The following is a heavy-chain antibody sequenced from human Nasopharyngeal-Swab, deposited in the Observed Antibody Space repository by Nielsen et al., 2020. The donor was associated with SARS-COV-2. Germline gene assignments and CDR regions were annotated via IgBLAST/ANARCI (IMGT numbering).Heavy chain of an antibody. V-gene: IGHV4-39*01. CDR3: ASLYSSSWFHFDH. Sequence: SETLSLTCTVSGGSISSSNYSWGWIRQPPGKGLEWIGSIYYTGSTYYNPSLKSRVTISVDTSRHQFSLRLSSVTAADTAVYYCASLYSSSWFHFDHWGQGTLVTVSS. CDR1: GGSISSSNYS. D-gene: IGHD6-13*01. CDR2: IYYTGST. J-gene: IGHJ4*02.